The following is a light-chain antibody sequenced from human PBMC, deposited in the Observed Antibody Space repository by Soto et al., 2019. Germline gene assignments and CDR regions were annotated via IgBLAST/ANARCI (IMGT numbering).Light chain of an antibody. CDR2: SAS. V-gene: IGKV1-39*01. Sequence: DIQMTHSPASLSVSVCDRVTITFRASQSINNYLNWYLQRPGQAPKLLIRSASTLQRGVPSRFSGSGSRTEFTLTIADLQPDDFGTYYCQQSLTMPITFGHGTRLEIK. CDR1: QSINNY. J-gene: IGKJ5*01. CDR3: QQSLTMPIT.